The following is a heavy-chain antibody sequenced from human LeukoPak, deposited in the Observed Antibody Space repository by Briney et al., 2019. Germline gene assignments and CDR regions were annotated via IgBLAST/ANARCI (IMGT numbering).Heavy chain of an antibody. CDR1: GFTFSSYA. CDR3: AKSSYYDSSGYYREYYFDY. J-gene: IGHJ4*02. CDR2: ISGGGGST. V-gene: IGHV3-23*01. Sequence: GGSLRLSCAASGFTFSSYAMSWVRQAPGKGLEWVSAISGGGGSTHYADSVKGRFTISRDNSKNTLYLQTSSLRAGDTAVYYCAKSSYYDSSGYYREYYFDYWGQGTLVTVSS. D-gene: IGHD3-22*01.